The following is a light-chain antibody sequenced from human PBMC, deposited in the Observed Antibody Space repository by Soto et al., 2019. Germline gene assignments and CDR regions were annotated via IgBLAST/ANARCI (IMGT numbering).Light chain of an antibody. J-gene: IGLJ2*01. Sequence: QPVLTQSPSASASLGASVKLTCTLSSGHSSYAIAWHQQQPEKGPRYLMKLNSDGSHSKGDRIPDRFSGSSSGAERYLTISSLQSEDEADYYCQTWGTGIQVFGGGTKVTVL. CDR3: QTWGTGIQV. V-gene: IGLV4-69*01. CDR1: SGHSSYA. CDR2: LNSDGSH.